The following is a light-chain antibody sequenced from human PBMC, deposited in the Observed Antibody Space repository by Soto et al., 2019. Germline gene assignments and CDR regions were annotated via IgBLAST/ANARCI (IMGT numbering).Light chain of an antibody. CDR3: QSYDSTVSGSRVV. CDR2: GNT. CDR1: SSNIGAGYN. J-gene: IGLJ3*02. Sequence: QSVLTRPPSLSGAPGQRVTISCTGSSSNIGAGYNVHWYQQLPGTAPKLLIYGNTNRPSGVPDRFSGSKSGTSASLAITGLEAEDEADYYCQSYDSTVSGSRVVFGAGTKLTVL. V-gene: IGLV1-40*01.